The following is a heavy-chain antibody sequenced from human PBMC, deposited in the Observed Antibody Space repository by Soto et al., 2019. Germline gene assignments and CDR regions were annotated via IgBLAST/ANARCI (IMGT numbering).Heavy chain of an antibody. CDR1: GGTFSSYA. D-gene: IGHD3-10*01. Sequence: QVQLVQSGAEVKKPGSSVKVSCKASGGTFSSYAISWVRQAPGQGPEWMGGIIPIFGTANYAQKFQGRVTITADESTSTAYMELSSLRSEDTAVYYCARGLEVFGEFDFDYWGQGTLVTVSS. V-gene: IGHV1-69*01. CDR3: ARGLEVFGEFDFDY. J-gene: IGHJ4*02. CDR2: IIPIFGTA.